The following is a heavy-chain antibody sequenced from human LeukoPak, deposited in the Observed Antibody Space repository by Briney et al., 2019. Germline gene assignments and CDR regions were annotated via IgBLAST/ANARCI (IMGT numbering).Heavy chain of an antibody. Sequence: ASAKVSCKASGYTFSGYYMHWVRQARGQGLEWMGCINPNSGDTYYAQNFQGRVTMTRDTSISTAYMGLSRLRSDDTAVYYCARDHCSSTSCDSWGQGTLATVSS. CDR3: ARDHCSSTSCDS. D-gene: IGHD2-2*01. V-gene: IGHV1-2*02. J-gene: IGHJ4*02. CDR1: GYTFSGYY. CDR2: INPNSGDT.